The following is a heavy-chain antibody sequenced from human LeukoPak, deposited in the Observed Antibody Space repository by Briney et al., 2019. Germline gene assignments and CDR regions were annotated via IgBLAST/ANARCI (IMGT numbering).Heavy chain of an antibody. CDR1: GGTFSSYA. CDR3: AFRIAVAGTSPYFDY. D-gene: IGHD6-19*01. CDR2: IIPIFGTA. Sequence: ASVKVSCKASGGTFSSYAISWVRQAPGQGLEWMGGIIPIFGTANYAQKFQGRVTITADKSTSTAYMELSSLRSEDTAVYYCAFRIAVAGTSPYFDYWGQGTLVTVSS. J-gene: IGHJ4*02. V-gene: IGHV1-69*06.